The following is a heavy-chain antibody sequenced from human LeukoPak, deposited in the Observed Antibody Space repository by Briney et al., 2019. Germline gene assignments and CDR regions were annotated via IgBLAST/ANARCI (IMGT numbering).Heavy chain of an antibody. D-gene: IGHD3-22*01. CDR2: ISYDGSSK. V-gene: IGHV3-30-3*01. CDR1: GFTFSYYA. CDR3: ARVLNYYDSSGYYFSY. J-gene: IGHJ4*02. Sequence: GGSLRLSCAASGFTFSYYAMHWVHQAPGKGLEWVAVISYDGSSKYYADSVKGRFTISRDNSKNTLYLQMNSLRAEDTAVYYCARVLNYYDSSGYYFSYWGQGTLVTVSS.